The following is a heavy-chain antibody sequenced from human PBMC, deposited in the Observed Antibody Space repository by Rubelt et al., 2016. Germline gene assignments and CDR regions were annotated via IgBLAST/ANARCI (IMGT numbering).Heavy chain of an antibody. CDR2: IYYSGST. CDR3: ARGPRIAVAGRDTLYFDY. V-gene: IGHV4-59*01. J-gene: IGHJ4*02. CDR1: GESISSYY. Sequence: QVQLQESGPGLVKPSETLSLTCTVSGESISSYYWSWIRQPPGKGLEWIGYIYYSGSTNYNPSLKSRVTISVDTSKNQFSLKLSSVTAADTAVYYCARGPRIAVAGRDTLYFDYWGQGTLVTVSS. D-gene: IGHD6-19*01.